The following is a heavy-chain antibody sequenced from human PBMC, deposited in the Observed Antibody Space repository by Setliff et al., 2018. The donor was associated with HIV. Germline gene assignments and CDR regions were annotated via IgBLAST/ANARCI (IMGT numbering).Heavy chain of an antibody. CDR1: GGSLGGYH. V-gene: IGHV4-34*01. Sequence: SETLSLTCGVYGGSLGGYHWSWIRQPPGKGLEWIGSMFHSGNTYYNPSLESRVSMSVDTSTNQVSLQLSSVTAADTAVYYCARGKSGSYDAYDMWGQGTMVTVSS. CDR2: MFHSGNT. CDR3: ARGKSGSYDAYDM. J-gene: IGHJ3*02. D-gene: IGHD5-12*01.